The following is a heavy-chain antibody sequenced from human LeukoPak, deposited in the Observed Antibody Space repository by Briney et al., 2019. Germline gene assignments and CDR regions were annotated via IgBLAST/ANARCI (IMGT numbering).Heavy chain of an antibody. CDR3: ASFYGSGSYYLDY. V-gene: IGHV3-48*04. D-gene: IGHD3-10*01. Sequence: GGSLRLSCAASGFTFSSYSMNWVRQAPGKGLEWVSYISSSSSTIYYADSVKGRFTISRDNAKNSLYLQMNSLRAEDTAVYYCASFYGSGSYYLDYWGQGTLVTVSS. J-gene: IGHJ4*02. CDR1: GFTFSSYS. CDR2: ISSSSSTI.